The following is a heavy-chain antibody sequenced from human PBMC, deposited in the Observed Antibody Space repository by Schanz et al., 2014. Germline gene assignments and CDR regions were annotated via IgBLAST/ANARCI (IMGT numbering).Heavy chain of an antibody. CDR1: GFIFDDYG. V-gene: IGHV3-20*04. Sequence: EVQLVESGGGLVQPGGSLKLSCAASGFIFDDYGMSWVLQVPGKGLEWVSGINWNGGDTSYADSVKGRFTISRDNAKNSLYLQMNSLRAEDTAVYYCARRHHFRSGPYYYYYMDVWGKGTTVTVSS. CDR2: INWNGGDT. J-gene: IGHJ6*03. CDR3: ARRHHFRSGPYYYYYMDV. D-gene: IGHD3-3*02.